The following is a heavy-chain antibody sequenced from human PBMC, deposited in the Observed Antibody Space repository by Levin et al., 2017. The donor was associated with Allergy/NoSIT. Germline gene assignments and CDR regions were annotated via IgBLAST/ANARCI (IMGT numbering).Heavy chain of an antibody. Sequence: GGSLRLSCATSGFTFDDYTMHWVRQAPGKGLEWVSLITWDGGSTFYADSVRGRFTISRDNSKNSLSLQMTGLRAEDTSFYYCASEKNRLFRYWGRGTLVTVSS. J-gene: IGHJ4*02. CDR3: ASEKNRLFRY. D-gene: IGHD2/OR15-2a*01. CDR1: GFTFDDYT. CDR2: ITWDGGST. V-gene: IGHV3-43*01.